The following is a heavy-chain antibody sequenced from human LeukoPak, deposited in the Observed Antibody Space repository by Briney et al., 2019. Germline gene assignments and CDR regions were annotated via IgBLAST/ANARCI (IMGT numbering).Heavy chain of an antibody. CDR3: ARARRRSNWFDP. Sequence: KPSETLSLTCAVYGGSFSGYYWSWIRQPPGKGLEWIGEINHSGSTNYNPSLKSRVTILVDTSKNQFSLKLSSVTAADTAVYYCARARRRSNWFDPWGQGTLVTVSS. J-gene: IGHJ5*02. CDR2: INHSGST. V-gene: IGHV4-34*01. CDR1: GGSFSGYY.